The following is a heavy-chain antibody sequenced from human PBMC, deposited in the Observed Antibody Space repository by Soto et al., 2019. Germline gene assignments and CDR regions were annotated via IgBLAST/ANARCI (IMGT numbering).Heavy chain of an antibody. Sequence: QVQVVESGGGVVQPGRSLRLSCAASGFTFSTFAFHWVRQAPGKGLEWVTAISYNGINIYYADSVKGRFTISRDNSKNTFYLQMNCLITDDTARYYCARRGAVASSWYFDLWGRGTLVTLSS. CDR1: GFTFSTFA. CDR3: ARRGAVASSWYFDL. V-gene: IGHV3-30-3*01. D-gene: IGHD6-19*01. J-gene: IGHJ2*01. CDR2: ISYNGINI.